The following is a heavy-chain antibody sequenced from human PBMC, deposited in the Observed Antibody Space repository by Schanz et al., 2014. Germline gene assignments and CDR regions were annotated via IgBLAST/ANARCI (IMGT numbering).Heavy chain of an antibody. CDR3: ARSAGRDFWSGYYTRFDY. J-gene: IGHJ4*02. V-gene: IGHV1-3*04. CDR2: INTGSGDT. CDR1: EYSFTSYS. D-gene: IGHD3-3*01. Sequence: QVHLVQSGAEVKRPGASVKVFCKASEYSFTSYSMHWVRQAPGQRLEWMGWINTGSGDTKYSQNFQGRVTITRDTSASTAYMELSSLRSDDTAVYYCARSAGRDFWSGYYTRFDYWGQGTLVTVSS.